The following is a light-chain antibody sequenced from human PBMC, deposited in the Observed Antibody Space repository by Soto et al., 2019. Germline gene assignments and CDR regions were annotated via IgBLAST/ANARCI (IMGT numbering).Light chain of an antibody. CDR2: DVS. V-gene: IGLV2-14*01. CDR3: SSYTSSNTLL. J-gene: IGLJ2*01. Sequence: QSVLTQPASVSGSPGQSITISCTGTSSDVGDYNYVSWYQQHPGKAPKLMIYDVSNRPSGVSNRFSASKSGNTASLTISGLQAEDEADYYCSSYTSSNTLLFGGGTKLTVL. CDR1: SSDVGDYNY.